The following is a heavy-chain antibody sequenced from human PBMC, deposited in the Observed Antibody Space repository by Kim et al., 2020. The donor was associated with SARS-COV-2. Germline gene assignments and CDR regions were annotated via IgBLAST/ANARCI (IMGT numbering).Heavy chain of an antibody. V-gene: IGHV1-8*01. D-gene: IGHD6-19*01. Sequence: YAQKCQGRVTMTRNTSISTAYMELSSLRSEDTAVYYCARVLLHSSGWNYWGQGTLVTVSS. J-gene: IGHJ4*02. CDR3: ARVLLHSSGWNY.